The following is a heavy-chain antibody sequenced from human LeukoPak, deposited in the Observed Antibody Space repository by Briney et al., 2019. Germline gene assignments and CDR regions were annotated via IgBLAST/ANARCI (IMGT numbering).Heavy chain of an antibody. V-gene: IGHV3-21*01. CDR2: ISSSSSYI. Sequence: PGGSLRLSCAASGFTFSSYSMNCVRQAPGKGLEWVSSISSSSSYIYYADSVKGRFTISRDNAKNSLYLQMNSLRAEDTAVYYCARGLGYCSGGSCRNWFDPWGQGTLVTVSS. CDR3: ARGLGYCSGGSCRNWFDP. D-gene: IGHD2-15*01. J-gene: IGHJ5*02. CDR1: GFTFSSYS.